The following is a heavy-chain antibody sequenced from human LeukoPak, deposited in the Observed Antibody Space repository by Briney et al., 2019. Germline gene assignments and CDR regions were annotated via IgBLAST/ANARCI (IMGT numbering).Heavy chain of an antibody. D-gene: IGHD3-10*01. J-gene: IGHJ4*02. Sequence: ASVKVSCKASGYTFSSYDINWVRQAAGQGPEWMGWMNPNSGNTAYAQNFQGRVIITRNTSISTAYMELGSLRFEDTAVFYCAIRTSRGVSGSSYFDSWGQGTLVTVSS. CDR2: MNPNSGNT. V-gene: IGHV1-8*01. CDR1: GYTFSSYD. CDR3: AIRTSRGVSGSSYFDS.